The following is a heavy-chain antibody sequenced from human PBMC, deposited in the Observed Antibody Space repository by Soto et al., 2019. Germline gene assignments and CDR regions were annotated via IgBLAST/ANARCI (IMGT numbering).Heavy chain of an antibody. V-gene: IGHV3-23*01. CDR1: GFTFSSYA. Sequence: PXGSLRLSCAASGFTFSSYAMSWVRQAPGKGLEWVSAISGSGGSTYYADSVKGRFTISRDNSKNTLYLQMNSLRAEDTAVYYCAKPYRGWYKYFDYWGQGTLVTVSS. CDR3: AKPYRGWYKYFDY. CDR2: ISGSGGST. D-gene: IGHD6-19*01. J-gene: IGHJ4*02.